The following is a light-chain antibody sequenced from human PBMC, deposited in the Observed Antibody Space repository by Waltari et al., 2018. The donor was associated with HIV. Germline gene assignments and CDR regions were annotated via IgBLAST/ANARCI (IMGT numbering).Light chain of an antibody. CDR1: TSNIGTNY. J-gene: IGLJ2*01. Sequence: QSVLTQPPSVSAAPGQRVTISCSGSTSNIGTNYVSWYQQFPGTAPKLLIYDHNHRSSGIPDRFAGSKSGTSATLAITGLQTEDEADYYCGTWDTSLSAGLFGGGTKVTVL. V-gene: IGLV1-51*01. CDR2: DHN. CDR3: GTWDTSLSAGL.